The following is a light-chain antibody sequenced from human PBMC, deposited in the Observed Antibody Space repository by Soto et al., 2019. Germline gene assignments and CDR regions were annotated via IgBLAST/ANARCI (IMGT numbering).Light chain of an antibody. CDR3: SSYTSSSTRV. Sequence: QSALTQPASASGSPGQSITISCTGTSSDVGGYNYVSGYQQHPGKAPKLMIYEVSNRPSGVSNRFSGSKSGNTASLTISGLQAEDEADYYCSSYTSSSTRVFGGGTKLTVL. J-gene: IGLJ3*02. CDR1: SSDVGGYNY. V-gene: IGLV2-14*01. CDR2: EVS.